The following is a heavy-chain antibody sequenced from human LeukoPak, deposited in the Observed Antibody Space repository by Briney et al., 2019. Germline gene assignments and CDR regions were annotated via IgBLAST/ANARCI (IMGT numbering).Heavy chain of an antibody. D-gene: IGHD2-2*01. Sequence: ASVKVSCKASGYTINSYAMNWVRQAPGQGLEWMAWINTNTGNPTYAQGFTGRFVFSLDTSISTAYLHISGLKAEDTAVYYCARDGLRSCTSSSCYPGEDASDIWGQGTMVTVSS. CDR2: INTNTGNP. CDR1: GYTINSYA. V-gene: IGHV7-4-1*02. CDR3: ARDGLRSCTSSSCYPGEDASDI. J-gene: IGHJ3*02.